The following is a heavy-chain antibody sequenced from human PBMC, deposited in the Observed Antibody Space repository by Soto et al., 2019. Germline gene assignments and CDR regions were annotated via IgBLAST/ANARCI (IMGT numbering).Heavy chain of an antibody. Sequence: QVQLVQSGAEVKKPGSSVKVSCKASGGTFSSYAISWVRQAPGQGLEWMGGIIPIFGTANYAQKFQGRVTITADESTSTAYMELSSLRSEDTAVYYCARDLGTAMADYFYYGMDVWGQGTTVTVSS. CDR1: GGTFSSYA. CDR3: ARDLGTAMADYFYYGMDV. D-gene: IGHD5-18*01. J-gene: IGHJ6*02. V-gene: IGHV1-69*01. CDR2: IIPIFGTA.